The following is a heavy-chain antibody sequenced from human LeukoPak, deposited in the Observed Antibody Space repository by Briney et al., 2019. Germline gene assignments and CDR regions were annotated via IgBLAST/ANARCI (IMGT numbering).Heavy chain of an antibody. J-gene: IGHJ4*02. D-gene: IGHD6-6*01. CDR2: ITGSSDST. V-gene: IGHV3-23*01. Sequence: GGSLRLSCAASGFTFSSYSMNWVRQAPGKGLEWVSAITGSSDSTYYADSVKGRFTISRDTSKNTLYLQMNSLRAEDTAVYYCAKGSAAARPYYFDYWGQGTLVTVSS. CDR1: GFTFSSYS. CDR3: AKGSAAARPYYFDY.